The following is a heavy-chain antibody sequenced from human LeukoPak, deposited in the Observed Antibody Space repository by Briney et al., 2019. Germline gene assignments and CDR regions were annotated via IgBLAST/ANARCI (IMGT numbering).Heavy chain of an antibody. D-gene: IGHD6-25*01. CDR1: GGSISSSSYY. Sequence: SETLSLTCTVSGGSISSSSYYWGWIRQPPGKGLEWTGSIYYSGSTYYNPSLKSRVTISVDTSKNQFSLKLSSVTAADTAVYYCARLRGSGTDYWGQGTLVTVSS. V-gene: IGHV4-39*01. CDR2: IYYSGST. J-gene: IGHJ4*02. CDR3: ARLRGSGTDY.